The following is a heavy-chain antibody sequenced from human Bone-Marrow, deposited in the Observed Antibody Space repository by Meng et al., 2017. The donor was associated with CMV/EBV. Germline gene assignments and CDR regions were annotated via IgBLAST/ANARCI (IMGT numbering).Heavy chain of an antibody. Sequence: ASVKVSCKASGYTFTSYDINWVRQATGQGLEWMGWMNPNSGNTGYAQKFQGRVTITTDESTSTAYMELSSLRSEDTAVYYCARGGYGSSWPSRGYYYGMDVWGQGTTVTVSS. V-gene: IGHV1-8*01. CDR1: GYTFTSYD. J-gene: IGHJ6*02. CDR2: MNPNSGNT. CDR3: ARGGYGSSWPSRGYYYGMDV. D-gene: IGHD6-13*01.